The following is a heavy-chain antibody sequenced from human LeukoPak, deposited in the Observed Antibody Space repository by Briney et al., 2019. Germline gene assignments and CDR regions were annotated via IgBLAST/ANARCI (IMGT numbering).Heavy chain of an antibody. Sequence: GGSLRLSCAASGFTFSNYWMHWVRQAPGKGLVWVSRSNTDASSTTYADSVKGRFTISRDNAKNTLYLQMNSLRAEDTAVYYCARDSAYCGGDCYLFDIWGQGTMVTVSS. CDR1: GFTFSNYW. D-gene: IGHD2-21*01. V-gene: IGHV3-74*01. CDR2: SNTDASST. J-gene: IGHJ3*02. CDR3: ARDSAYCGGDCYLFDI.